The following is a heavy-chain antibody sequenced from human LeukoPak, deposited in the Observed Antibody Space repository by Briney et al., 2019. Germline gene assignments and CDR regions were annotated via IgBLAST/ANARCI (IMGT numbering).Heavy chain of an antibody. CDR3: VKDVSSTVYYWYGMDV. V-gene: IGHV3-9*01. CDR2: INWSSGSI. D-gene: IGHD2-2*01. CDR1: GFTLDDSA. Sequence: GRSLRLSCAASGFTLDDSAMHWVRQAPGKGLEWVSGINWSSGSIAYVDSVKGRFTISRDNARNSLYLQMDSLRPEDTALYYCVKDVSSTVYYWYGMDVWGQGTTVTVSS. J-gene: IGHJ6*02.